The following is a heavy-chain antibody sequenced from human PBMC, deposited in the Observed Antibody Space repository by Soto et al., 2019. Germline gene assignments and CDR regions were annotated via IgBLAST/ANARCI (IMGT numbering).Heavy chain of an antibody. Sequence: QVQLQQWGAGLLKPSETLSLTCAVYGGYFSGYYWSWIRQPPGKGLEWIGEINHSGSTNYNPSLKSRVTISVYTSKHQFSLKLSSVTAADTAVYYSARGLNWNYYYYYYGMDVWGQGTTVTVSS. V-gene: IGHV4-34*01. CDR1: GGYFSGYY. D-gene: IGHD1-7*01. J-gene: IGHJ6*02. CDR2: INHSGST. CDR3: ARGLNWNYYYYYYGMDV.